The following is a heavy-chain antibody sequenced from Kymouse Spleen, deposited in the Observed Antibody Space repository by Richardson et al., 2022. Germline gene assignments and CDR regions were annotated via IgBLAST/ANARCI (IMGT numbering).Heavy chain of an antibody. J-gene: IGHJ6*02. Sequence: EVQLVESGGGLVQPGGSLRLSCAASGFTFSSYAMSWVRQAPGKGLEWVSAISGSGGSTYYADSVKGRFTISRDNSKNTLYLQMNSLRAEDTAVYYCAKWADYDILTGDYYYYGMDVWGQGTTVTVSS. CDR1: GFTFSSYA. V-gene: IGHV3-23*04. CDR3: AKWADYDILTGDYYYYGMDV. CDR2: ISGSGGST. D-gene: IGHD3-9*01.